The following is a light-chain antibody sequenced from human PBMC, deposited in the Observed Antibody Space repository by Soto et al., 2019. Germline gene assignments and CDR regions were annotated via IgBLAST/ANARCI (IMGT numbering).Light chain of an antibody. V-gene: IGKV3D-20*01. Sequence: EIVLTQSPATLSLSAGERATLCCRASQSVSSSYLAWYQQKPGMAPRLLIYDASSTATGIPARFSGSGSGTDFTLTIRSLEPEDFAVYYCQQYGSSRTFGRGTKVDIK. CDR1: QSVSSSY. CDR2: DAS. J-gene: IGKJ1*01. CDR3: QQYGSSRT.